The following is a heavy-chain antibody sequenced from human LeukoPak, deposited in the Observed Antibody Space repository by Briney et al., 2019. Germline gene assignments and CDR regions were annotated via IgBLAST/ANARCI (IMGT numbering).Heavy chain of an antibody. D-gene: IGHD3-22*01. Sequence: GSLRLSCAASGFTFDDYTMHWVRQAPGKGLEWVSLISWDGGSTYYADSVKGRFTISRDNSKNSLYLQMNSLRTEDTALYYCATGRYYDSSGYYQLGHFDYWGQGTLVTVSS. CDR3: ATGRYYDSSGYYQLGHFDY. V-gene: IGHV3-43*01. J-gene: IGHJ4*02. CDR2: ISWDGGST. CDR1: GFTFDDYT.